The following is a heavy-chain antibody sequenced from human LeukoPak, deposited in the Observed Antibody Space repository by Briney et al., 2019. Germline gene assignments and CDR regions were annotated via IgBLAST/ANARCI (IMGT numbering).Heavy chain of an antibody. Sequence: GASVKVSCKASGYTFTSYYMHWVRQAPGQGLEWMGIINPSGGSTSYAQKFQGRVTMTRDTPTSTVYMGLSSLRSEDTAVYYCATAYYYDSSGYYDPLDYWGQGTLVTVSS. CDR1: GYTFTSYY. J-gene: IGHJ4*02. V-gene: IGHV1-46*01. D-gene: IGHD3-22*01. CDR2: INPSGGST. CDR3: ATAYYYDSSGYYDPLDY.